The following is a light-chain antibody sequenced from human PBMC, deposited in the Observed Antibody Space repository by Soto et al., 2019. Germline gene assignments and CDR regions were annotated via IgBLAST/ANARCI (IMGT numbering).Light chain of an antibody. J-gene: IGKJ2*01. CDR3: QQYNDWPYT. CDR2: GAF. V-gene: IGKV3-15*01. Sequence: DTLLTQSPATLSVSPGERATLSCRATQSVGNYLAWFQQKPGQAPRLLIYGAFTRATGIPARFSGSGSGTEFTRTITSLQSEDFAVYYCQQYNDWPYTFGRGTKLEIK. CDR1: QSVGNY.